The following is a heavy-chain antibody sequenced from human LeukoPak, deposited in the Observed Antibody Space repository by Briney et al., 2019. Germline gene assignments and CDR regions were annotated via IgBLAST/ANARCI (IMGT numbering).Heavy chain of an antibody. J-gene: IGHJ2*01. CDR2: IYYTGST. CDR3: ARDRGYYYDSSGYYECWYFDL. CDR1: GESISRGSYS. D-gene: IGHD3-22*01. Sequence: SETLSLTRSVAGESISRGSYSWSWIRQPPGRGLEWIGYIYYTGSTYYNPSLKSRLTISADTSNNQFSLKLSSVTAADTAVYYCARDRGYYYDSSGYYECWYFDLWGRGTLVTVSS. V-gene: IGHV4-30-2*01.